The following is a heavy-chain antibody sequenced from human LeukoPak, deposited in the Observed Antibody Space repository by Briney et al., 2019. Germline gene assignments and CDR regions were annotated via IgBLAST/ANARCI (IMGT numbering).Heavy chain of an antibody. Sequence: GGSLRLSCAASGFTFSDYYMSWIRQAPGKGLEWVSYISSSGSTIYYADSVKGRFTISRDNSKNTLFLQMNSLRAEDTAVYYCARAWAYYDILTGYQGYYYYMDVWGKGTTVIISS. D-gene: IGHD3-9*01. CDR2: ISSSGSTI. V-gene: IGHV3-11*01. CDR1: GFTFSDYY. J-gene: IGHJ6*03. CDR3: ARAWAYYDILTGYQGYYYYMDV.